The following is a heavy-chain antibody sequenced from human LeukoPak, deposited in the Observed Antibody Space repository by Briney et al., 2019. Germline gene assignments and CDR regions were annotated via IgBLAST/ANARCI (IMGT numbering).Heavy chain of an antibody. V-gene: IGHV3-21*01. Sequence: GGSLRLSCAASGFTFSSYGMSWVRQAPGKGLEWVSSITSSSTYIYYADSVKGRLTISRDNARNSLSLQMNSLRAEDTAVYYCARDPYSGSYGNEYYYYMDVWGKGTTVTISS. CDR2: ITSSSTYI. CDR3: ARDPYSGSYGNEYYYYMDV. D-gene: IGHD1-26*01. CDR1: GFTFSSYG. J-gene: IGHJ6*03.